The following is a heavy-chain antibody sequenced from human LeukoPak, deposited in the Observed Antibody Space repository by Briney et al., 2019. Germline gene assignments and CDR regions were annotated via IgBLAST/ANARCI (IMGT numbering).Heavy chain of an antibody. J-gene: IGHJ4*02. V-gene: IGHV1-24*01. D-gene: IGHD5-18*01. CDR2: FDPEDGET. CDR3: ATRGYSYGLFDY. Sequence: ASVKVSCKVPGYTLTELSMHWVRQAPGKGLEWMGGFDPEDGETIYAQKFQGRVTMTEDTSTDTAYMELSSLRSEDTAVYYCATRGYSYGLFDYWGQGTLVTVSS. CDR1: GYTLTELS.